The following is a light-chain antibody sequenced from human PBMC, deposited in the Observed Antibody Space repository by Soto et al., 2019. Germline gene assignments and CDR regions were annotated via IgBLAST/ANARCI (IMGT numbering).Light chain of an antibody. CDR2: ENK. J-gene: IGLJ2*01. CDR3: QSYDADFVI. V-gene: IGLV6-57*04. Sequence: NCMLTQPHSVLESPGKTVTISCTCSSGSIANNYVQWYQQRPGSAPTTVIYENKLRPSGGPGRFSGSTDGSSNSASLTISGLQTEDEADYYCQSYDADFVIFGGGTKLTV. CDR1: SGSIANNY.